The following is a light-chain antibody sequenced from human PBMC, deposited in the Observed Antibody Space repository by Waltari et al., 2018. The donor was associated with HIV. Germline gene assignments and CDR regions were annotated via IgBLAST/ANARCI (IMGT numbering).Light chain of an antibody. Sequence: QSVLTQPPSASGTPGQRVTISCSGSSSNIGSNYVYWYQQLPGTAPKLLIYRNNRRPSGVPDRFSGSNAGTSASLAISGLRSEDEADYYCAAWDDSLSCWVFGGGTKLTVL. J-gene: IGLJ3*02. CDR3: AAWDDSLSCWV. V-gene: IGLV1-47*01. CDR2: RNN. CDR1: SSNIGSNY.